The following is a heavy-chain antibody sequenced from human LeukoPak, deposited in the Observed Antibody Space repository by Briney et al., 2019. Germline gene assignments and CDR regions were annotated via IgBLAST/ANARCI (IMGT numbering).Heavy chain of an antibody. CDR3: ARVRFVRGQAGFDY. Sequence: PGGSLRLSCAASGFTFSNYWMSWVRQAPGKGLEWVANIKQDGSEKYYVDSVKGRFTISRDNAKASLYLQMNSQRAEDTAVYYCARVRFVRGQAGFDYLGQGTLVTVS. D-gene: IGHD3-10*01. CDR1: GFTFSNYW. J-gene: IGHJ4*02. CDR2: IKQDGSEK. V-gene: IGHV3-7*01.